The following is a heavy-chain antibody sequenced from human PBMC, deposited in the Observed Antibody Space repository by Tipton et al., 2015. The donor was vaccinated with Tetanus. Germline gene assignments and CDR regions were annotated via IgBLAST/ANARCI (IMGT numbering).Heavy chain of an antibody. CDR3: ARLPKHYSASGST. D-gene: IGHD3-10*01. V-gene: IGHV5-51*01. J-gene: IGHJ1*01. Sequence: QLVQSGAEVKKPGESLSISCQASGHNSASYWLSWVRQMSGRGLEWMGIIYLGDSHATYSPSFQGQVTISADQSINTAYLQWTSLKASDTAIYFCARLPKHYSASGSTWGQGTLVTVSS. CDR1: GHNSASYW. CDR2: IYLGDSHA.